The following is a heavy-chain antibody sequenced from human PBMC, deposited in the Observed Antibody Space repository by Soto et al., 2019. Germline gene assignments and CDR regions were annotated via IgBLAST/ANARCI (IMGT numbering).Heavy chain of an antibody. J-gene: IGHJ6*03. D-gene: IGHD6-19*01. CDR2: IGTAGDT. V-gene: IGHV3-13*01. CDR1: GFTFSSYD. Sequence: EVQLVESGGGLVQPGGSLRLSCAASGFTFSSYDMHWVRQATGKGLEWVSAIGTAGDTYYPGSVKGRFTISRENAKNSLYLQMNSLRAGDTAVYYCARGTSSGCYYMDVWGKGTTVTVSS. CDR3: ARGTSSGCYYMDV.